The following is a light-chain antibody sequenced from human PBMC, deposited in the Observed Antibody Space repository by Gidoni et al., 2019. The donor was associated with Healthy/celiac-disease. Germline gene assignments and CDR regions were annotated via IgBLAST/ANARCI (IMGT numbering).Light chain of an antibody. J-gene: IGKJ4*01. CDR3: QQNYSTVT. CDR2: ASY. CDR1: QSMSSY. V-gene: IGKV1-39*01. Sequence: DIDMTLSPSSLSASVGDRVTITCRASQSMSSYLKWYQQKPEKAHKLLLDASYSLKSGVPSSFRGSAARTYITPTSSSQQPEVVATYYCQQNYSTVTFGGGTKVEIK.